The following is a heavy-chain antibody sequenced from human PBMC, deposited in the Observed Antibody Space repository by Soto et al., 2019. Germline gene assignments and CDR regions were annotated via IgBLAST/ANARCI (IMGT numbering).Heavy chain of an antibody. CDR1: GFTVSSNY. CDR3: AITGAGYYIV. Sequence: GGSLRLSCAASGFTVSSNYLSWVRQAPGKGLEWVSVIFSADNTHYADSVKGRFTVSRDNSKNTVFLQMNSLRAEDTAVYYCAITGAGYYIVWGQGTPVTVSS. D-gene: IGHD1-26*01. V-gene: IGHV3-53*01. CDR2: IFSADNT. J-gene: IGHJ4*02.